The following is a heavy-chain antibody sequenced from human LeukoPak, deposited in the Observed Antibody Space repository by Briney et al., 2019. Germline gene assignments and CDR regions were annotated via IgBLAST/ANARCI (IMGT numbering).Heavy chain of an antibody. CDR2: ISAYNGNT. V-gene: IGHV1-18*04. Sequence: ASVKVSCKASGYTFTSYGISWVRQAPGQGLEWMGWISAYNGNTNYAQKVQGRVTMTTDTSTSTAYMELWGLRSDDTAVYYCARGELWFGELLQDYWGQGTLVTVST. J-gene: IGHJ4*02. CDR1: GYTFTSYG. CDR3: ARGELWFGELLQDY. D-gene: IGHD3-10*01.